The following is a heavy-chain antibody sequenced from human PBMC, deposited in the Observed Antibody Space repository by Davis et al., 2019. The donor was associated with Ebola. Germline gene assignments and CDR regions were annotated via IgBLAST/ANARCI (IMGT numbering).Heavy chain of an antibody. V-gene: IGHV1-18*04. D-gene: IGHD6-6*01. J-gene: IGHJ6*02. CDR3: ARDTPSIAALFEYYYYGMDV. CDR2: ISAYNGNT. CDR1: GYTFTSYG. Sequence: AASVKVSCKASGYTFTSYGISWVRQAPGQGLEWMGWISAYNGNTNYAQKLQGRVTMTTDTSTSTAYMELRSLRSDDTAVYYCARDTPSIAALFEYYYYGMDVWGQGTTVTVSS.